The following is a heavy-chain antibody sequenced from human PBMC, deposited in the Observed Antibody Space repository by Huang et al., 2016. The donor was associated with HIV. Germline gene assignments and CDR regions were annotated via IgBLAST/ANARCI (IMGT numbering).Heavy chain of an antibody. J-gene: IGHJ3*02. CDR1: GYTFTTYG. CDR2: INAGNGDT. V-gene: IGHV1-3*01. Sequence: QVQLVQSGAEVKKPGASVKVSCKASGYTFTTYGVHWVRQAPGQSLEWMGWINAGNGDTKDSQRFQGRVTVTRDTSASTAYMEVSSVGSEDTAMYYCARLGVSDAFDIWGQGTMVTVSS. D-gene: IGHD2-8*01. CDR3: ARLGVSDAFDI.